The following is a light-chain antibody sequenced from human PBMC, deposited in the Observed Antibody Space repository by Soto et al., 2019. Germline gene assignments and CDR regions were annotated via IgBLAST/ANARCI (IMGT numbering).Light chain of an antibody. CDR1: ESVSDNY. V-gene: IGKV3-20*01. J-gene: IGKJ3*01. CDR3: QQYDSSPFT. Sequence: EIVLTQSPGTLSLSPGERATLSCRASESVSDNYLTWYRQKPGQAPRLLIYGASSRATGIPDRFSGSGSGTDFTLTISRLEPEDFAVYYCQQYDSSPFTFGPGTKVDIK. CDR2: GAS.